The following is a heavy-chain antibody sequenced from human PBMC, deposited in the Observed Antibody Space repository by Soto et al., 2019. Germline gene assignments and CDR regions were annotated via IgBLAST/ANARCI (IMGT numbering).Heavy chain of an antibody. D-gene: IGHD6-19*01. CDR3: AKAVSAWYDRVFDY. CDR1: GFTFSNYA. V-gene: IGHV3-23*01. Sequence: GGSLRLSCAASGFTFSNYAMNWVRQAPGKGLEWVSGISDSAGTTYYADSVKGRFTISRDNSKNTLYLQMNSLRAEDTAVYYCAKAVSAWYDRVFDYWGQGALVTVSS. J-gene: IGHJ4*02. CDR2: ISDSAGTT.